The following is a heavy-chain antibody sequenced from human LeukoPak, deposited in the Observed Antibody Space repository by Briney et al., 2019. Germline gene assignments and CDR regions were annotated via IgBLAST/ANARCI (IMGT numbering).Heavy chain of an antibody. Sequence: GASVTVSFKASGYTFTSYDINWVRQAPGQGLEWMGWMNPNSGNTGYAQKFQGRVTMTRNTSISTAYMELSSLRSEDTAVYYCARGLAWYCSGGSCENNDYWGQGTLVTVSS. CDR1: GYTFTSYD. V-gene: IGHV1-8*01. CDR3: ARGLAWYCSGGSCENNDY. CDR2: MNPNSGNT. D-gene: IGHD2-15*01. J-gene: IGHJ4*02.